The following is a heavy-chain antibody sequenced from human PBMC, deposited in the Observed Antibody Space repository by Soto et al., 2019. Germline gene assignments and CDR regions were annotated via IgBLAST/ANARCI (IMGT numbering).Heavy chain of an antibody. CDR3: ARVGAGRYDAFDI. J-gene: IGHJ3*02. D-gene: IGHD2-15*01. CDR2: IGGGSSTI. CDR1: GFTFSSFN. V-gene: IGHV3-48*01. Sequence: GGSLRLSCAASGFTFSSFNMNWVRQAPGKGLEWVSYIGGGSSTIYYADSVKGRFTISRDNAKNSLFLQMNSLRAEDTAVYYCARVGAGRYDAFDIWGQGTMVTVSS.